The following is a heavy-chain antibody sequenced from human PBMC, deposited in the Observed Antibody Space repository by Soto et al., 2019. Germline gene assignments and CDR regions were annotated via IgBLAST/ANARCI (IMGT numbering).Heavy chain of an antibody. CDR3: AKGATEQWLVRGFY. CDR2: ISYDGSNT. CDR1: GFTFNNQG. Sequence: PWWSLRLSCAASGFTFNNQGIPWVRQGPGKGLECVEVISYDGSNTYYADSVKGRFTISRENSKNTLYLQMHSLRAEDTAVYYCAKGATEQWLVRGFYWGQGTMVTVSS. V-gene: IGHV3-30*18. J-gene: IGHJ4*02. D-gene: IGHD6-19*01.